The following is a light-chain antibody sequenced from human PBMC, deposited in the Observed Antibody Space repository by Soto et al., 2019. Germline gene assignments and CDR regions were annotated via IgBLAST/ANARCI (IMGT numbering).Light chain of an antibody. J-gene: IGKJ1*01. CDR2: GMS. CDR3: QHYGASPRT. CDR1: QTITSTH. Sequence: EIVLTQSPGTLSLFPGERATLSCRASQTITSTHLAWYQQKPGQAPRLLIYGMSNRASGFPDRFSGSGSGTDFTLTISGLEPDDFAVYYCQHYGASPRTFGQGTKVEI. V-gene: IGKV3-20*01.